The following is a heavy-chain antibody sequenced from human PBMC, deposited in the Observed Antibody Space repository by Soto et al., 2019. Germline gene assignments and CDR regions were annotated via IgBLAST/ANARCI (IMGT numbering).Heavy chain of an antibody. J-gene: IGHJ4*02. CDR3: VRASNSGYSSGWYDY. CDR2: ISPSNGNT. V-gene: IGHV1-18*01. CDR1: GYTLISYG. Sequence: ASVKVSCKASGYTLISYGLTWVRQAPGQGFEWMGWISPSNGNTNYAQQLQGRVTMTTDTSTSTAYMELRGLRSDDTAVYYCVRASNSGYSSGWYDYWGQGTLVTVSS. D-gene: IGHD6-19*01.